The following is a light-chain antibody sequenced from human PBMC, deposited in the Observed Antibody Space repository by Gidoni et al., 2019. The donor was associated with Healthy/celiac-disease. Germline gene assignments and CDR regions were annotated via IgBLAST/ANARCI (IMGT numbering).Light chain of an antibody. CDR3: QQYGSSPNT. CDR2: GAS. V-gene: IGKV3-20*01. CDR1: QSVSSSY. J-gene: IGKJ5*01. Sequence: EIVLTHSPGTLSLSPGERATLSCRASQSVSSSYLAWYQQKPGQAPRPLIYGASSRATGIPDRFSGSGSGTDFTLTISRLEPEDFAVYYCQQYGSSPNTFXXXTRLEIK.